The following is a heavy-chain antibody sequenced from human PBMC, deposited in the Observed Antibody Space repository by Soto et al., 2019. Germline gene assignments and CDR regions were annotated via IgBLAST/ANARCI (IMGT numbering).Heavy chain of an antibody. CDR2: ISYDGSNN. CDR1: GFTFSSYG. Sequence: QVQLVESGGGVVQPGRSLRLSCAASGFTFSSYGMHWVRQAPGKGLEWVAVISYDGSNNYYADSVKGRFTVSRDKSKNTLYLQVNSLRAEDTAVYYCAKDKVPVVVTAPFDYWGQGTLVTVSS. CDR3: AKDKVPVVVTAPFDY. V-gene: IGHV3-30*18. J-gene: IGHJ4*02. D-gene: IGHD2-21*02.